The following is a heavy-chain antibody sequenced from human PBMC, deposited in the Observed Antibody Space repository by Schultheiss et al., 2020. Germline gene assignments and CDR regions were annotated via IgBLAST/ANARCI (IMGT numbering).Heavy chain of an antibody. V-gene: IGHV3-53*05. D-gene: IGHD1-26*01. Sequence: GGSLRLSCAASGFTVSSNYMSWVRQAPGKGLEWVSVIYSGGSTYYADSVKGRFTISRDNSKNTLYLQMSSLRAEDTAVYYCVKDETYATTYYYYYYGMDVWGQGTTVTVSS. CDR2: IYSGGST. J-gene: IGHJ6*02. CDR1: GFTVSSNY. CDR3: VKDETYATTYYYYYYGMDV.